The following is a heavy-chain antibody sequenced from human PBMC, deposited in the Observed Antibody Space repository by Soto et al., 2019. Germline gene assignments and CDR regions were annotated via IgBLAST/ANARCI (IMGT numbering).Heavy chain of an antibody. CDR1: GFSLSTSGVG. CDR3: AHTRIAVAVPLFDY. CDR2: IYWDDDK. D-gene: IGHD6-19*01. Sequence: ITLKESGPTLVKPTQTLTLTCTFSGFSLSTSGVGVGWIRQPPGKALEWLALIYWDDDKRYSPSLKSRLTITKDTSKNQVVLTMTNMDPVDTATYYCAHTRIAVAVPLFDYWGQGTLVTVSS. J-gene: IGHJ4*02. V-gene: IGHV2-5*02.